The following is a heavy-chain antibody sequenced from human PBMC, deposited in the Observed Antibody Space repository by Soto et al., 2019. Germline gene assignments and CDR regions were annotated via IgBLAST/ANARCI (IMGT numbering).Heavy chain of an antibody. V-gene: IGHV4-30-2*01. CDR3: ARGARIRYFDWLPNWYFDL. CDR1: GGSISSGGYS. Sequence: QLQLQESGSGLVKPSQTLSLTCAVSGGSISSGGYSWSWIRQPPGKGLEWIGYIYHSGSTYYNPSLKSRVTISVDSSKNQFSLKRSSVTAADTAVYYCARGARIRYFDWLPNWYFDLWGRGTLVTVSS. D-gene: IGHD3-9*01. CDR2: IYHSGST. J-gene: IGHJ2*01.